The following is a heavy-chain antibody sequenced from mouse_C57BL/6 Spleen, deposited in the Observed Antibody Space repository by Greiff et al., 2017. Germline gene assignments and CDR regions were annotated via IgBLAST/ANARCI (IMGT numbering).Heavy chain of an antibody. CDR1: GYTFTAYN. D-gene: IGHD2-4*01. CDR3: ARLITSYFDY. J-gene: IGHJ2*01. V-gene: IGHV1-18*01. Sequence: VQLQQSGPELVKPGASVKIPCKASGYTFTAYNMDWVKQSHGKNLEWIGDINPNNGGTIYNQKFKGKATLTVDTSSSTAYMELRSLTSEDTAVYYCARLITSYFDYWGQGTTLTVSS. CDR2: INPNNGGT.